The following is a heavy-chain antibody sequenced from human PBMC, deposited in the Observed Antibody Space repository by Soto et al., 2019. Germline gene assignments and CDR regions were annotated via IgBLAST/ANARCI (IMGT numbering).Heavy chain of an antibody. D-gene: IGHD1-1*01. CDR2: IVSDGSAK. CDR1: GFPFSTYG. V-gene: IGHV3-33*01. J-gene: IGHJ3*02. CDR3: ARDDAFGNENGFDI. Sequence: GGSLRLSCAVSGFPFSTYGFHWVRQPPGKGLEWVAVIVSDGSAKYHADSVEGRFTISRDNSKDTLYLQMNSLRAEDTAVYYCARDDAFGNENGFDIWGQGTMVTVSS.